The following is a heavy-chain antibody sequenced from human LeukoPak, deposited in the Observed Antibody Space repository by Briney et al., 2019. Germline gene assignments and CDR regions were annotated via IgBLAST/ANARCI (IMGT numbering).Heavy chain of an antibody. CDR1: GGSISIYY. D-gene: IGHD6-19*01. J-gene: IGHJ5*02. Sequence: SETLSLTCTVSGGSISIYYWSWIRQPPGKGLEWIGYIYYSGSTNYNPSLKSRVTISVDTSKNQFSLKLSSVTAADTAVYYCARDNIAVAKRVNWFDPWGQGTLVTVSS. CDR2: IYYSGST. CDR3: ARDNIAVAKRVNWFDP. V-gene: IGHV4-59*01.